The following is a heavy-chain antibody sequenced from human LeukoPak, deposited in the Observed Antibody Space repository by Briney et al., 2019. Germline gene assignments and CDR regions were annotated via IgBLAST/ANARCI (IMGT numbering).Heavy chain of an antibody. CDR3: ARFLKTGYWAQYYYFDL. D-gene: IGHD3-9*01. CDR1: GFAFNTYD. CDR2: ISSSSSYI. Sequence: GGSLRLSCTASGFAFNTYDMNWVRQAPGKGLEWVSSISSSSSYIFYADSVKGRFTISRDNAKNSLYLQMSSLRAEDTAVYYCARFLKTGYWAQYYYFDLWGRGTLVTVSS. V-gene: IGHV3-21*01. J-gene: IGHJ2*01.